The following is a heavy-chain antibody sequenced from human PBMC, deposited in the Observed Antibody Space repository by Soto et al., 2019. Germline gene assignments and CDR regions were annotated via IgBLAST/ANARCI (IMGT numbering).Heavy chain of an antibody. Sequence: SETLSLTCTVSGGSISSYYWSWIRQPPGKGLERIGNIYYSKRTNYNPSHKSRIKISEDTSKNQFYLKLNSMIAADTAVYYCARHNYGSGSTYFDYWGQGTLVTVS. D-gene: IGHD3-10*01. J-gene: IGHJ4*02. CDR2: IYYSKRT. CDR1: GGSISSYY. CDR3: ARHNYGSGSTYFDY. V-gene: IGHV4-59*08.